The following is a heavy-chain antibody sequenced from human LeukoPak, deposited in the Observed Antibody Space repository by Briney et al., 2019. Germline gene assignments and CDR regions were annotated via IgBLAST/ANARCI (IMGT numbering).Heavy chain of an antibody. CDR2: ISYDGSNK. V-gene: IGHV3-30-3*01. Sequence: GGSLRLSCAASGFTFSSYAMHWVRQAPGKGLEWVAVISYDGSNKYYADSVKGRFTISRDNSKNTLYLQMNSLRAGDTAVYYCARGSYYYDSSGYNELFDYWGQGTLVTVSS. D-gene: IGHD3-22*01. CDR1: GFTFSSYA. CDR3: ARGSYYYDSSGYNELFDY. J-gene: IGHJ4*02.